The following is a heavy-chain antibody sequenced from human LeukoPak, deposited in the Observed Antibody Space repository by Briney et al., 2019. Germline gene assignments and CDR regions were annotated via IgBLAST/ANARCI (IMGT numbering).Heavy chain of an antibody. CDR3: AREGGTGTTAYYYYGMDV. J-gene: IGHJ6*02. Sequence: PGGSLRLSCAASGFTFSSYAMSWVRQAPGKGLEWVAVISYDGSNKYYADSVKGRFTISRDNSKNTLYLQMNSLRAEDTAVYYCAREGGTGTTAYYYYGMDVWGQGTTVTVSS. CDR1: GFTFSSYA. D-gene: IGHD1-7*01. V-gene: IGHV3-30-3*01. CDR2: ISYDGSNK.